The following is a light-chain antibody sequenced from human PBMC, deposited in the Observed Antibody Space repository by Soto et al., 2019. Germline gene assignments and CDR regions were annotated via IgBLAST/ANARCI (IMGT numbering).Light chain of an antibody. Sequence: DIVLTQSPLSLPVTPGESASISCKASQSLLLSSGNNYLDWYLQKPGQSPQLLIYLGSTRASGVPDSFSGSGSGKDFTMKISTVEAEDVGVYYCAQALQTVTFGGGTKVEIK. CDR1: QSLLLSSGNNY. CDR2: LGS. J-gene: IGKJ4*01. CDR3: AQALQTVT. V-gene: IGKV2-28*01.